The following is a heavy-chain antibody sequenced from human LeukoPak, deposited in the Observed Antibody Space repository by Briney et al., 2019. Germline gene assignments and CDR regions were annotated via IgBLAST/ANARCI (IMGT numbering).Heavy chain of an antibody. CDR2: IYSGGST. J-gene: IGHJ4*02. D-gene: IGHD4-17*01. V-gene: IGHV3-53*01. Sequence: GGSLRLSCAVSGFTVSSNYMSWVRQAPGKGLEWVSVIYSGGSTYYSDSVKGRFTISRDSSKNTLYLQMNSLRAEDTAVYYCARDQGGDYDYWGQGTLVTVSS. CDR3: ARDQGGDYDY. CDR1: GFTVSSNY.